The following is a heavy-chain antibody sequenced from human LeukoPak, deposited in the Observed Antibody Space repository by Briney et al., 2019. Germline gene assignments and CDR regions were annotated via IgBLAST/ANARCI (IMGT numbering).Heavy chain of an antibody. J-gene: IGHJ3*02. CDR2: FSGSGGST. CDR1: GFTFSSYP. Sequence: PGGSLRLSCAASGFTFSSYPMSGVRRAPGKGLEWVSAFSGSGGSTYYADSVKGRFTISRDNSKNTLYLQMNSLKAEDTAVYYCAKAYSGSYYGAFDIWGQGTMVTVSS. CDR3: AKAYSGSYYGAFDI. D-gene: IGHD1-26*01. V-gene: IGHV3-23*01.